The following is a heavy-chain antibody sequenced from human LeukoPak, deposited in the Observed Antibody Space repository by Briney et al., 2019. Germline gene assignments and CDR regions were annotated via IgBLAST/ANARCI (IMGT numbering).Heavy chain of an antibody. CDR3: ARHGGAAAGRNFDY. CDR2: INHSGST. Sequence: PSETLSLTCAVYGGSFSGYYWSWIRQPPGKGLEWIGEINHSGSTNYNPSLKSRATISVDTSKNQFSLKLSSVTATDTAVYYCARHGGAAAGRNFDYWGQGTLVTVSS. V-gene: IGHV4-34*01. CDR1: GGSFSGYY. J-gene: IGHJ4*02. D-gene: IGHD6-13*01.